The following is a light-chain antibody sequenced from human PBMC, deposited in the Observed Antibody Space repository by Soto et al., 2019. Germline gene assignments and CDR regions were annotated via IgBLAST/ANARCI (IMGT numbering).Light chain of an antibody. CDR2: GAS. Sequence: EIVLTQSPGTLSLSPGERATLSCRASQSVSSSYLAWYQQKPGQAPRLLIYGASSRATGIPDRVSGSGSGTDFTLTISRLEPEEFAVYYCQQYGSSPITFGQRNKVDNK. J-gene: IGKJ1*01. CDR3: QQYGSSPIT. CDR1: QSVSSSY. V-gene: IGKV3-20*01.